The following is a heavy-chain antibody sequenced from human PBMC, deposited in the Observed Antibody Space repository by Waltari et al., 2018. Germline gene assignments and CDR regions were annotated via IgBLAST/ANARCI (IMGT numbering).Heavy chain of an antibody. CDR3: ARVGQQLPPRWFDP. D-gene: IGHD6-13*01. Sequence: RQPPGKGLGWIGEIFYSGSTNYNPSLKGRVTISVDTSKNQFSLKLCSVTAADTAVYYCARVGQQLPPRWFDPWGQGTLVTVSS. J-gene: IGHJ5*02. CDR2: IFYSGST. V-gene: IGHV4-59*01.